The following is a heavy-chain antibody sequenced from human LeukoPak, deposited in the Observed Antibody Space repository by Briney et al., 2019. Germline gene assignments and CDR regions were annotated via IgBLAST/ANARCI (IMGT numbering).Heavy chain of an antibody. CDR1: GGPISSYY. D-gene: IGHD3-16*01. CDR3: ARVLYDGAFDI. V-gene: IGHV4-59*01. CDR2: IYYSGST. Sequence: SEPLSLTCTVSGGPISSYYWSWIRQPPGKGLEWIGYIYYSGSTNYNPSLKSRVTISVDTSKNQFALKLSSVTAADTAVYYCARVLYDGAFDIWGQGTMVTVSS. J-gene: IGHJ3*02.